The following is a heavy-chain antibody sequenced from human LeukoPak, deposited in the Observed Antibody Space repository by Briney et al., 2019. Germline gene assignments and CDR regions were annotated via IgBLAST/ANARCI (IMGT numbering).Heavy chain of an antibody. Sequence: ASVKVSCKASGYTFTSYGISWVRQAPGQGLEWMGWISAYNGNTNYAQKLQGRVTMTTDTSTSTAYMELRSLRSDDTAVYYCARPSSEYSYGYHFSYWGQDTLVTVSS. D-gene: IGHD5-18*01. CDR1: GYTFTSYG. CDR2: ISAYNGNT. V-gene: IGHV1-18*01. J-gene: IGHJ1*01. CDR3: ARPSSEYSYGYHFSY.